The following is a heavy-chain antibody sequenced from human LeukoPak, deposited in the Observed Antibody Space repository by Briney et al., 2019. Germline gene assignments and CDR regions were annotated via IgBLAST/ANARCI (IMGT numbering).Heavy chain of an antibody. J-gene: IGHJ4*02. D-gene: IGHD6-19*01. CDR2: IRSKANSYAT. CDR1: GFTFSGSA. Sequence: PGGSLRLSCAASGFTFSGSAMHWVRQASEKGLEWVGRIRSKANSYATAYAASVKGRFTISRDDSKNTAYLQMNSLKTEDTAVYYCTRRAPSGIAVAGTSVDYWGQGTLVTVSS. V-gene: IGHV3-73*01. CDR3: TRRAPSGIAVAGTSVDY.